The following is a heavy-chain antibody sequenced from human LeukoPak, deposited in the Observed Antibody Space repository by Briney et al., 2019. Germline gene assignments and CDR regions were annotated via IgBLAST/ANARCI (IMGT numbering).Heavy chain of an antibody. CDR2: ISGSGGST. Sequence: GGSLRLSCAASGFTFSDYYMSWIRQAPGKGLEWVSAISGSGGSTYYADSVKGRFTISRDNSKNTLYLQMNSLRAEDTAVYYCAKALFYIAVAGSDYWGQGTLVTVSS. J-gene: IGHJ4*02. V-gene: IGHV3-23*01. CDR3: AKALFYIAVAGSDY. D-gene: IGHD6-19*01. CDR1: GFTFSDYY.